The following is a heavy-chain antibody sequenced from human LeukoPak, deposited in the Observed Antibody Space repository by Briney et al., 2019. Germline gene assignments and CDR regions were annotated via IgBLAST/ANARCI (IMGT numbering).Heavy chain of an antibody. J-gene: IGHJ4*02. CDR2: ISGSGGST. CDR3: AKDPVRGIFGVVPHDDY. CDR1: GFTFSSCA. D-gene: IGHD3-3*01. V-gene: IGHV3-23*01. Sequence: PGGSLRLSCAASGFTFSSCAMSWVRQAPGKGLEWVSAISGSGGSTYYADSVKGRFTISRDNSKNTLYLQMNSLRAEDTAVYYCAKDPVRGIFGVVPHDDYWGQGTLVTVSS.